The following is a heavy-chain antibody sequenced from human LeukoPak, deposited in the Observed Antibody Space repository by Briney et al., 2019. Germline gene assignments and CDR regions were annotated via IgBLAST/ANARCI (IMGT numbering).Heavy chain of an antibody. CDR2: IYYSGST. J-gene: IGHJ3*02. CDR3: ARAPYCSGGSCYSGAFDI. Sequence: PSETLSLTCTVSGGSISSYYWSWIRQPPGKGLEWIGYIYYSGSTNYNPSLKSRVNISVDTSKNQFSLKLSSVTAADTAVYYCARAPYCSGGSCYSGAFDIWGQGTMVTVSS. V-gene: IGHV4-59*01. CDR1: GGSISSYY. D-gene: IGHD2-15*01.